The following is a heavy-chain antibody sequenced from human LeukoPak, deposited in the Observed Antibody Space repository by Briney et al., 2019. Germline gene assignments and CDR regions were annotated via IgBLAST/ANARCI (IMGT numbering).Heavy chain of an antibody. CDR2: IIPILEIA. Sequence: SVKVSCKASGGTFSNYAISWVRQAPGQGLEWMGRIIPILEIANYAQKFQGRVTITTDESTSTAYMELSSLRSEDTAVYYCAREGYCSSTSCYDTENYYYYMDVWGKGTTVTVSS. V-gene: IGHV1-69*04. D-gene: IGHD2-2*01. CDR1: GGTFSNYA. J-gene: IGHJ6*03. CDR3: AREGYCSSTSCYDTENYYYYMDV.